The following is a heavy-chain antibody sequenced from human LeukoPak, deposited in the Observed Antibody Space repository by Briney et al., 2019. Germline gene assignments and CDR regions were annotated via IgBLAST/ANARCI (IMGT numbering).Heavy chain of an antibody. V-gene: IGHV4-34*01. CDR2: INHSRST. CDR1: GGSFSGYY. CDR3: AKDTFSIVVVPAAT. Sequence: PSETLSLTCAVYGGSFSGYYWSWIRQPPGKGLEWIGEINHSRSTNYNPSLKSRVTISVDTSKNQFSLKLSSVTAADTAVYYCAKDTFSIVVVPAATWGQGTLVTVSS. D-gene: IGHD2-2*01. J-gene: IGHJ5*02.